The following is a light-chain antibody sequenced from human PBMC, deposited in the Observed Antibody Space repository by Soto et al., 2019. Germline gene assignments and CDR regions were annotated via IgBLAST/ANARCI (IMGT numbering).Light chain of an antibody. V-gene: IGKV1-39*01. CDR1: QSISGY. CDR2: GAS. Sequence: DIQMTQSPSSLSASVGDRVTITCRASQSISGYLNWYQQKPGKAPKVLISGASTLHNGVPSRFSGRGSGTDFTLTISSLQAEDVAVYYCQQYYSTPLTFGGGTKVDIK. CDR3: QQYYSTPLT. J-gene: IGKJ4*01.